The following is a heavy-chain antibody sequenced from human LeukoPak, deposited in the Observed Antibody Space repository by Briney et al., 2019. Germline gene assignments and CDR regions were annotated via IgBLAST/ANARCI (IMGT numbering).Heavy chain of an antibody. Sequence: PGRSLRLSCAASGFTFSSYAMHWVRQAPGKGLEWVSSITSSSSYIYYADSVKGRFTISRDNAKSSLYLQMNSLRDEDTAVYYCARDPYSGNYGDYYYYYMDVWGKGTTVTISS. D-gene: IGHD1-26*01. J-gene: IGHJ6*03. CDR2: ITSSSSYI. CDR1: GFTFSSYA. CDR3: ARDPYSGNYGDYYYYYMDV. V-gene: IGHV3-21*01.